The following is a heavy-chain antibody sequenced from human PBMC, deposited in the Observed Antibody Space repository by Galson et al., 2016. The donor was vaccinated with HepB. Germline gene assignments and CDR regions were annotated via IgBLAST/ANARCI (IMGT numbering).Heavy chain of an antibody. CDR2: ISSSGSTI. CDR3: AAGIAAATAAY. V-gene: IGHV3-48*02. CDR1: GFTFSSFT. Sequence: SLRLSCAGSGFTFSSFTFNWVRQAPGKGLEWHSYISSSGSTIFYSDSVKGRFTISRDNGKNSLYLHMNSLRDEDTAVYYCAAGIAAATAAYWGQGTLLTVSS. D-gene: IGHD6-13*01. J-gene: IGHJ4*02.